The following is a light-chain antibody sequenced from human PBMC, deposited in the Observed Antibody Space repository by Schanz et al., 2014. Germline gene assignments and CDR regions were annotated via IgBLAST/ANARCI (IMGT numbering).Light chain of an antibody. CDR3: QQSYTSFWT. Sequence: DIPLTQSPSSLSMSVGDRVTITCRASRTIYTYLNWYQQKPGKAPNLLIYGASTLQGGVPSRFSGSGFGTDFPLTLSRLPHEHFTTHYCQQSYTSFWTFGQGSKVEIK. V-gene: IGKV1-39*01. J-gene: IGKJ1*01. CDR2: GAS. CDR1: RTIYTY.